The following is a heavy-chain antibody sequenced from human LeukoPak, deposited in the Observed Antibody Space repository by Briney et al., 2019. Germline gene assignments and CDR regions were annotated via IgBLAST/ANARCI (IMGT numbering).Heavy chain of an antibody. Sequence: ASVTVSCKASGYTFTSYAMHWVRHAPGQRLEWMGLINAGNGNTKYSQKFQGGVTITRDTSASTAYMELSSLRSEDTAVYYCARDASTTSSGALDFWGQGTMVTVSS. V-gene: IGHV1-3*01. D-gene: IGHD2-2*01. CDR3: ARDASTTSSGALDF. CDR1: GYTFTSYA. J-gene: IGHJ3*01. CDR2: INAGNGNT.